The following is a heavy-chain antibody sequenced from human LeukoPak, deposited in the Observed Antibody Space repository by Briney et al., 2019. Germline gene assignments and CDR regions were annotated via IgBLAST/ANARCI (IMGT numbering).Heavy chain of an antibody. Sequence: PGASVKVSCKVSGYTLTELSMHWVRQAPGKGLEWMGGFDPEDGETIYAQKFQGRVTMTEDKSTDTAYMELSSLRSEDTAVYYCATVQKQDYDTRPYYDHWGQGTLVTVSS. J-gene: IGHJ4*02. V-gene: IGHV1-24*01. CDR2: FDPEDGET. D-gene: IGHD3-22*01. CDR1: GYTLTELS. CDR3: ATVQKQDYDTRPYYDH.